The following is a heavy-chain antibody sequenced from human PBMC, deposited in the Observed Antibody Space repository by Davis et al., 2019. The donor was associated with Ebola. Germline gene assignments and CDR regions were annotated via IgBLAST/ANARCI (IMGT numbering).Heavy chain of an antibody. CDR3: ARERWFRELFLGYFDY. CDR1: GYTFTGYY. D-gene: IGHD3-10*01. Sequence: AASVKVSCKASGYTFTGYYMHWVRQAPGQGLEWMGWINPNSGGTNYAQNFQGRVTITADKSTSTAYMELSSLRSEDTAVYYCARERWFRELFLGYFDYWGQGTLVTVSS. J-gene: IGHJ4*02. CDR2: INPNSGGT. V-gene: IGHV1-2*02.